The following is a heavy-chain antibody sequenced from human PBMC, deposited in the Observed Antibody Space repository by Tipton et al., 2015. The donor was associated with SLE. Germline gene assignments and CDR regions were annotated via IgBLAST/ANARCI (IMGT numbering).Heavy chain of an antibody. Sequence: TLSLTCTVSGGSFGSGGYYWTWVRQSAGKGLEFIGRIYTSGSTNYNPSLESRVTISVDTSKNQFYLRLTSVTAADTALYYCARQVYSSSSRFDSWGLGTLVTVSS. J-gene: IGHJ5*01. CDR1: GGSFGSGGYY. V-gene: IGHV4-61*02. CDR2: IYTSGST. D-gene: IGHD6-6*01. CDR3: ARQVYSSSSRFDS.